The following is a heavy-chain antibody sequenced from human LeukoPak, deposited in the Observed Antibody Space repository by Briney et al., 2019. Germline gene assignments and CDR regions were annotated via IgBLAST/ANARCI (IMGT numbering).Heavy chain of an antibody. J-gene: IGHJ3*02. Sequence: SETLSLTCTVSGGSISSGSYYWSWIRQPAGKGLEWIGRIYTSGSTNYNPSLKSRVTLSVDTSKNQFSLKLSSVTAADTAVYYCARVSDYVWGSYRSDIWGQGTMVTVSS. CDR1: GGSISSGSYY. V-gene: IGHV4-61*02. CDR3: ARVSDYVWGSYRSDI. D-gene: IGHD3-16*02. CDR2: IYTSGST.